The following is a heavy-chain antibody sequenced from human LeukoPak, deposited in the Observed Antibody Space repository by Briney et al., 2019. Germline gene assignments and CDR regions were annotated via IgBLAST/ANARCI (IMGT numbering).Heavy chain of an antibody. V-gene: IGHV1-18*01. D-gene: IGHD1-26*01. CDR1: GYTFTSYG. J-gene: IGHJ5*02. CDR3: ARGESGSYLGDYNWFDP. CDR2: ISAYNGNT. Sequence: ASVKVSCKASGYTFTSYGISWVRQAPGQGLEWMGWISAYNGNTNYAQKLQGRVTMTTDTSTSTAYMELRSLRSDDTAVYYCARGESGSYLGDYNWFDPWGQGTLVTVSS.